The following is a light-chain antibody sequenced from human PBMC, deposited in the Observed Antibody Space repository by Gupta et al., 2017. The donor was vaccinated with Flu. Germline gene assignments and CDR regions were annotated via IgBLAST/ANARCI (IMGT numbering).Light chain of an antibody. V-gene: IGKV4-1*01. CDR1: QSVLYSSNNKNY. J-gene: IGKJ4*01. Sequence: DIVMTQSPDSLAVSLGERATINCKSSQSVLYSSNNKNYLAWYQQKPGQPPKLLIYWASTREYGVPDRFSGSGPGTXFTLTIXSLQAAHLALSYCQQYYSTPLTFGXGTKLQIQ. CDR2: WAS. CDR3: QQYYSTPLT.